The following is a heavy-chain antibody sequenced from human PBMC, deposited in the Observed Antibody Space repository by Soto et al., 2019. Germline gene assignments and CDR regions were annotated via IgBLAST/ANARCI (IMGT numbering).Heavy chain of an antibody. J-gene: IGHJ4*02. CDR3: ARGSAAGTKSPFDY. CDR2: IHYSGST. V-gene: IGHV4-59*02. CDR1: GGSVSGYY. D-gene: IGHD6-13*01. Sequence: VQLQESGPGLVKPSETLSLTCTVSGGSVSGYYWSWFRQSPGKGLEWIGYIHYSGSTNYNPSLKSRVTISVDTSKNQLSLKLSSVTAADTAVYYGARGSAAGTKSPFDYWGQGTLVTVSS.